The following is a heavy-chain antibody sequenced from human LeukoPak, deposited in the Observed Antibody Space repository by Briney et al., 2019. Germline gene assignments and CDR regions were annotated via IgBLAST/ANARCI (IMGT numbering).Heavy chain of an antibody. CDR3: ARDLNSQKVGATPYYYYMDV. CDR2: MNPNSGNT. D-gene: IGHD1-26*01. V-gene: IGHV1-8*01. J-gene: IGHJ6*03. Sequence: GASVKVSCKASGYTFTNYDINWARQATGQGPEWMGWMNPNSGNTGYAQKFQGRVTMTRNTSITTAYMELSSLRFEDTAVYYCARDLNSQKVGATPYYYYMDVWGKGTTVTVSS. CDR1: GYTFTNYD.